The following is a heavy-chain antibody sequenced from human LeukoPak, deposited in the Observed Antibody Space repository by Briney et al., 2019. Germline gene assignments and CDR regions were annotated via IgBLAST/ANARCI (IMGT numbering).Heavy chain of an antibody. CDR3: AIRKYYDILTGYRKIPTSGFDP. CDR1: GGSFSYYY. V-gene: IGHV4-34*01. J-gene: IGHJ5*02. D-gene: IGHD3-9*01. CDR2: INHSGST. Sequence: PSETLSLTCAVYGGSFSYYYWSWIRQPPGKTLEWIGEINHSGSTNYNPSLKSRVTTSVDTSKNQFSLKLSSVTAADTAVYYCAIRKYYDILTGYRKIPTSGFDPWGQGTLVTVSS.